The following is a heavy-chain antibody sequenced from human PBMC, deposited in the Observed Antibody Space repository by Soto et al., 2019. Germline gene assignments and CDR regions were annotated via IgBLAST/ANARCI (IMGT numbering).Heavy chain of an antibody. V-gene: IGHV3-74*01. CDR3: ARDTQPAVARLSYYYYYGMDV. Sequence: GGSLRLSCAASGFTFSSYWMHWVRQAPGKGLVWVSRINSDGSSTSYADSVKGRFTISRDNAKNTLYLQMNSLRAEDTAVYYCARDTQPAVARLSYYYYYGMDVWGQGTTVTVSS. CDR1: GFTFSSYW. J-gene: IGHJ6*02. CDR2: INSDGSST. D-gene: IGHD2-15*01.